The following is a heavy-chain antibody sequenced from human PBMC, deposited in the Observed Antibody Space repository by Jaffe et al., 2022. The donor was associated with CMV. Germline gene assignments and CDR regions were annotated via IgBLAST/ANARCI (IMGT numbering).Heavy chain of an antibody. D-gene: IGHD3-3*01. Sequence: EVQLVESGGGLVQPGGSLRLSCAASGFTFSSYSMNWVRQAPGKGLEWVSYISSSSSTIYYADSVKGRFTISRDNAKNSLYLQMNSLRDEDTAVYYCARGSITIFGGDPRSYYYYGMDVWGQGTTVTVSS. CDR1: GFTFSSYS. J-gene: IGHJ6*02. CDR3: ARGSITIFGGDPRSYYYYGMDV. V-gene: IGHV3-48*02. CDR2: ISSSSSTI.